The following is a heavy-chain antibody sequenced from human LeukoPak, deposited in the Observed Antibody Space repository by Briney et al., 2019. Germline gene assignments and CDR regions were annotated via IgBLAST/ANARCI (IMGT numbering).Heavy chain of an antibody. J-gene: IGHJ4*02. CDR2: INHSGST. Sequence: SETLSLTCAVYGGSFSGYYWSWLRQPPGKGLEWIGEINHSGSTNHNPSLKSRVTISVDTSKNQFSLKLSSVTAADTAVYYCARDYSGSSYWGQGTLVTVSS. CDR3: ARDYSGSSY. V-gene: IGHV4-34*01. D-gene: IGHD1-26*01. CDR1: GGSFSGYY.